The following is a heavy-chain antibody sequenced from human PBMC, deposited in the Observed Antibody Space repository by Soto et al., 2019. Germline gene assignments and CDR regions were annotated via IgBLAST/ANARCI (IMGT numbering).Heavy chain of an antibody. D-gene: IGHD6-19*01. Sequence: QVQLVESGGGVVQPGRSLRLSCAASGFTFSTYTMHWVRQAPGKGLEWVADISYDGINKYFADSVKGQFTISRDNSKNTLYLQMNSLRADDTAVYYCAKAARGYTSGWYEYYFDYWGQGTLVTVSS. CDR3: AKAARGYTSGWYEYYFDY. V-gene: IGHV3-30-3*01. CDR2: ISYDGINK. J-gene: IGHJ4*02. CDR1: GFTFSTYT.